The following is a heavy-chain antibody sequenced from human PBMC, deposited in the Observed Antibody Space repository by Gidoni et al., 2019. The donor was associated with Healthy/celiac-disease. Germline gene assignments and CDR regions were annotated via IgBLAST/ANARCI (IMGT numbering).Heavy chain of an antibody. CDR3: AKGSRRCSGGSCYRSTYSYYYYMDV. CDR2: LSGSGGST. Sequence: MSWVRQAPGKGLEWVSALSGSGGSTYNADSVKGRFTISRDNSKNTRYLQMNSLRAEDTAVYYCAKGSRRCSGGSCYRSTYSYYYYMDVGGKVTTVTVSS. V-gene: IGHV3-23*01. J-gene: IGHJ6*03. D-gene: IGHD2-15*01.